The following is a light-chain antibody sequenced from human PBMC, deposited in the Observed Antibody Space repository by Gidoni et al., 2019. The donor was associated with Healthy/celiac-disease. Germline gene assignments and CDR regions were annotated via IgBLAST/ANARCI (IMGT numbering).Light chain of an antibody. CDR1: QSVSSSY. V-gene: IGKV3-20*01. CDR3: QQYGSSLRT. CDR2: GAS. Sequence: IVLTQSPGTLSLYPGERATLSCRASQSVSSSYLACYQQKPGQAPRLLTYGASSRATGIPDRVSGSGSGTDFTLTSSRLEPEDFAVYYCQQYGSSLRTFGQGTKVEIK. J-gene: IGKJ1*01.